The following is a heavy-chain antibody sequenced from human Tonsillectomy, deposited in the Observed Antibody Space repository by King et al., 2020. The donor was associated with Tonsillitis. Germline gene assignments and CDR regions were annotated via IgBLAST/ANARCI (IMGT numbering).Heavy chain of an antibody. CDR3: ARFRRLVGPGTIQVGGFDP. J-gene: IGHJ5*02. CDR2: ISDSGIT. V-gene: IGHV4-31*03. CDR1: GGSISSGGYY. D-gene: IGHD2-2*02. Sequence: VQLQESGPGLVKPSQTLSLTCTVSGGSISSGGYYWSWIRQYPGEGLEWIGSISDSGITYNNPSLKSRVTISVDTSKNQFSLKLSSVTAADTAVFFCARFRRLVGPGTIQVGGFDPWGQGTLVTVSS.